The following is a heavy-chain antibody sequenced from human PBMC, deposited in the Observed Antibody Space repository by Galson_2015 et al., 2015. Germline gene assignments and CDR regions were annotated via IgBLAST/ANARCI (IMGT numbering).Heavy chain of an antibody. CDR2: LYSGGIT. J-gene: IGHJ4*02. Sequence: SLRLSCAASGFTVSSNYMSWVRQAPGKGLEWVSVLYSGGITYYADSVKGRFTISRDNSKNTLYLHMNSLRAEDTAVYYRARLFGAYYFDYWGQGTLVTVSS. CDR3: ARLFGAYYFDY. V-gene: IGHV3-53*01. CDR1: GFTVSSNY. D-gene: IGHD3-16*01.